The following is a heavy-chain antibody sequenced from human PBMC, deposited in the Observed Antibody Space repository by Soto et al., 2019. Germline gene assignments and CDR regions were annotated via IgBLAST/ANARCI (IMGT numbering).Heavy chain of an antibody. V-gene: IGHV4-4*02. J-gene: IGHJ5*02. D-gene: IGHD4-4*01. CDR1: SGSISSSNW. CDR3: ARGSNRVTVTTVREQDNWFDP. Sequence: PSETLSLTCAVSSGSISSSNWWSWVRQPPGKGLEWIGEIYHSGSTNYNPSLKSRVTISVDKSKNQLSLKLSSVTAADTAVYYCARGSNRVTVTTVREQDNWFDPWGQGTLVTVSS. CDR2: IYHSGST.